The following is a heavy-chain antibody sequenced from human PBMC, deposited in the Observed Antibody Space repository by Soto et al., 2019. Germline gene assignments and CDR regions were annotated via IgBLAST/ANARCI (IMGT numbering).Heavy chain of an antibody. CDR2: ISADNGDT. Sequence: QVQVVQSGAEVKKPGASVKVACKASGYTFTTFGMSWVRQAPGQGLEWMGWISADNGDTNSVQKFQDRVTMTTDTSTNTAYMELRSLTSDDTAVYYCARCYCSAGSCFTCWHFDLWGRGTLVTVSS. J-gene: IGHJ2*01. D-gene: IGHD2-15*01. CDR3: ARCYCSAGSCFTCWHFDL. CDR1: GYTFTTFG. V-gene: IGHV1-18*01.